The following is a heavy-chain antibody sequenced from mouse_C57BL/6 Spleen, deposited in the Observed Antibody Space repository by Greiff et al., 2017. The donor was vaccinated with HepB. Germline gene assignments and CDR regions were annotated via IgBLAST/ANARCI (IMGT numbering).Heavy chain of an antibody. CDR3: ARQDYGSMRDFDY. CDR1: GYTFTDYN. V-gene: IGHV1-22*01. D-gene: IGHD1-1*01. CDR2: INPNNGGT. J-gene: IGHJ2*01. Sequence: EVQVVESGPELVKPGASVKMSCKASGYTFTDYNMHWVKQSHGKSLEWIGYINPNNGGTSYNQKFKGKATLTVNKSSSTAYMELRSLTSEDSAVYYCARQDYGSMRDFDYWGQGTTLTVSS.